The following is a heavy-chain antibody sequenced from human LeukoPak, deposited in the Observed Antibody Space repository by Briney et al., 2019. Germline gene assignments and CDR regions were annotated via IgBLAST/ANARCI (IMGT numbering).Heavy chain of an antibody. D-gene: IGHD1/OR15-1a*01. CDR3: ARVMTDSTGTEFDP. J-gene: IGHJ5*02. CDR1: GYTFTGYY. V-gene: IGHV1-2*02. Sequence: ASVKVSCKASGYTFTGYYMHWVRQAPGQGLEWMGWINPNSGGTNYAQKFQGRVTMTRDTSISTAYMELSRLRSDDAAVYYCARVMTDSTGTEFDPWGQGTLVTVSS. CDR2: INPNSGGT.